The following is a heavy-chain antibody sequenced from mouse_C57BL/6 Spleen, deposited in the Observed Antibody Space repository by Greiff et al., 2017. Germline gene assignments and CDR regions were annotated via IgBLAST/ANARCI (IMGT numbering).Heavy chain of an antibody. V-gene: IGHV1-69*01. CDR3: ARVRGQATAMDY. CDR2: IDPSDSYT. Sequence: QVQLQQSGAELVMPGASVKLSCKASGYTFTSYWMHWVKQRPGQGLEWIGEIDPSDSYTNYNQKFKGKSTLTVDKSSSTAYMQLSSLTSEDSAVYYCARVRGQATAMDYWGQGTSVTVSS. CDR1: GYTFTSYW. D-gene: IGHD3-2*02. J-gene: IGHJ4*01.